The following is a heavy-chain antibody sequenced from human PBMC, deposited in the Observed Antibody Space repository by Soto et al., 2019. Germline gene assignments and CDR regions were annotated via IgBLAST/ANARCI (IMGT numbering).Heavy chain of an antibody. CDR2: ISAYNGNT. J-gene: IGHJ6*02. Sequence: QVQLVQSGAEVKKPGASVKVSCKASGYTFTSYGISWVRQAPGQGLEWMGWISAYNGNTNYAQKLQGRVTMTTDTSTSTAYMELRSLRSDATAVYYCARDLSRPGAPSLYGMDVWGQGTTVTVSS. V-gene: IGHV1-18*01. CDR1: GYTFTSYG. CDR3: ARDLSRPGAPSLYGMDV.